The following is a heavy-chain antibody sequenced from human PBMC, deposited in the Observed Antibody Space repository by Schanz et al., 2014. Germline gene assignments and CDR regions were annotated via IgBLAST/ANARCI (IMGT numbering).Heavy chain of an antibody. J-gene: IGHJ4*02. CDR2: IRYDGSSK. V-gene: IGHV3-30*02. CDR3: AKEDRNHNSDYVY. D-gene: IGHD3-22*01. Sequence: QVQLVQSGGGVVQPGGSLRLSCAASGFTFTSYSMHWVRQAPGRALEWVAFIRYDGSSKYYADSVRGRFTISRDDSKNALYLQMNSLRPEDTAVYYCAKEDRNHNSDYVYWGQGTLVTVSS. CDR1: GFTFTSYS.